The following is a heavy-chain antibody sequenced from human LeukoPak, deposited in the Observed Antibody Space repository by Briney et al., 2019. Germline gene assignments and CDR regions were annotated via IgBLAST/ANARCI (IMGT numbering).Heavy chain of an antibody. Sequence: GSLRLSCAASGFTFSSYSMNWVRQAPGKGLEWVSYISSSSSTIYYADSVKGRFTISRDNAKNSLYLQMNSLRAEDTAVYYCAKPMYYDFWSGYYPAISPMSWGQGTLVTVSS. CDR1: GFTFSSYS. J-gene: IGHJ5*02. CDR3: AKPMYYDFWSGYYPAISPMS. CDR2: ISSSSSTI. V-gene: IGHV3-48*01. D-gene: IGHD3-3*01.